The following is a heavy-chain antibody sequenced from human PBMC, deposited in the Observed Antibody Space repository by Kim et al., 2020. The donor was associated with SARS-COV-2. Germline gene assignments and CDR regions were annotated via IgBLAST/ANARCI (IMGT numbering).Heavy chain of an antibody. D-gene: IGHD6-19*01. V-gene: IGHV1-69*01. Sequence: YQGRVTITADESTSTAYMERSSLRSEDTAVYYCARVPIAVAGKAFDYWGQGTLVTVSS. CDR3: ARVPIAVAGKAFDY. J-gene: IGHJ4*02.